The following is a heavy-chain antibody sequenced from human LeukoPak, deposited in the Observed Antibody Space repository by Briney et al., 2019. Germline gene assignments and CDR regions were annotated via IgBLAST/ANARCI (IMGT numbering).Heavy chain of an antibody. CDR1: GFTFSSYA. Sequence: GGSLRLSCVASGFTFSSYAMSWVRQAPGKGLEWVSAISGSGGSTYYADSVKGRFTISRDNSKNTLYLQMNSLRAEDTAVYYCAKVSYCGGDCYSYFDYWGQGTLVTVSS. D-gene: IGHD2-21*02. V-gene: IGHV3-23*01. J-gene: IGHJ4*02. CDR2: ISGSGGST. CDR3: AKVSYCGGDCYSYFDY.